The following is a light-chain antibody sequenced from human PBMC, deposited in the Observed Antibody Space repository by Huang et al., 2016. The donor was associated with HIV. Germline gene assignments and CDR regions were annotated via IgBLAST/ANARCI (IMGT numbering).Light chain of an antibody. J-gene: IGKJ1*01. CDR1: QNINIW. Sequence: DIQMTQSPSTLSASVGDRVTITCRASQNINIWLAWYQQKPGKAPKLLIYKASTLESGVPSRCRGSGSGTEFTSTITSLQPDDLATYYCQQYNRYSLLTFGQGTKVEIK. V-gene: IGKV1-5*03. CDR2: KAS. CDR3: QQYNRYSLLT.